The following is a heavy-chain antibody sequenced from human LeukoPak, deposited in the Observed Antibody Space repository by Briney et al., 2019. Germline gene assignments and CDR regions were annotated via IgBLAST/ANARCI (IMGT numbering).Heavy chain of an antibody. V-gene: IGHV4-34*01. CDR1: GGSFSGYY. CDR2: INHSGST. D-gene: IGHD3-10*01. Sequence: KPSETLSLTCAVYGGSFSGYYWSWIRQPPGKGLEWIGEINHSGSTNYNPSLKSRVTISVDTSKNQLSLKLSSVTAADTAVYYCARLVRGTNWFDPWGQGTLVTVSS. CDR3: ARLVRGTNWFDP. J-gene: IGHJ5*02.